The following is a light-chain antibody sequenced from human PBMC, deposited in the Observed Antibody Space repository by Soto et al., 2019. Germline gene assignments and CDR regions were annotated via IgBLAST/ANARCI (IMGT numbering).Light chain of an antibody. V-gene: IGLV1-44*01. CDR3: AAWDDSLDGPV. CDR2: TSN. J-gene: IGLJ3*02. Sequence: QSVLTQPPSASGTPGQRVTISCSGSSSNIGSNTVNWYQQLPGTAPKLLIFTSNQQPSGVPDRFSGSKSGTSASLAISGLQSEDEADYYCAAWDDSLDGPVFGGGTQLTVL. CDR1: SSNIGSNT.